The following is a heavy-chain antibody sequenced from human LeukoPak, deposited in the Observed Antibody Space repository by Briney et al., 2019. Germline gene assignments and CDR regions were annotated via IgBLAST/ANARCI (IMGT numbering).Heavy chain of an antibody. CDR3: AVDAGYCSSTSCQVMYYFDY. CDR2: INPNSGGT. Sequence: ASVKVSCKASGYTFTGYYMHWVRQAPGQGLEWMGWINPNSGGTNYAQKFQGGVTMTRDTSISTAYMELSRLRSDDTAVYYCAVDAGYCSSTSCQVMYYFDYWGQGTQVTVSS. J-gene: IGHJ4*02. V-gene: IGHV1-2*02. D-gene: IGHD2-2*01. CDR1: GYTFTGYY.